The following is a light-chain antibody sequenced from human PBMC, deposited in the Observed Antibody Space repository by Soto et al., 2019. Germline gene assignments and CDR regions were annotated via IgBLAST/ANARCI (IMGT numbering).Light chain of an antibody. Sequence: ILMAQSPATLSVSPGERATLSCRASQSISSKLAWYQQKPGQAPRLLIYGASTRATGSPVRFSGSGCGTEFTLTITSLQSEDVAVYYCQEYNSWHPITFGGGTKVDIK. CDR3: QEYNSWHPIT. V-gene: IGKV3-15*01. CDR1: QSISSK. J-gene: IGKJ4*01. CDR2: GAS.